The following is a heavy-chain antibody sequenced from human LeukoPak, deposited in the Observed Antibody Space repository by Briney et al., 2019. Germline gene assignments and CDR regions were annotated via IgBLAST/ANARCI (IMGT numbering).Heavy chain of an antibody. CDR3: ARGLAVVITMGGDPIDY. J-gene: IGHJ4*02. V-gene: IGHV3-30-3*01. CDR2: ISYDGGNK. Sequence: PGGSLRLSCAASGFTFSSYAMHWVRQAPGKGLEWVAVISYDGGNKYYADSVKGRFTISRDNSKNTLYLQMNSLRAGDTAVYYCARGLAVVITMGGDPIDYWGQGTLVTVSS. CDR1: GFTFSSYA. D-gene: IGHD3-22*01.